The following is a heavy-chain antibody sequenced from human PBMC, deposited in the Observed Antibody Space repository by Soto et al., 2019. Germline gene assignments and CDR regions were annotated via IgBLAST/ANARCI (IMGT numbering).Heavy chain of an antibody. D-gene: IGHD2-21*01. CDR1: GISTSSYW. V-gene: IGHV3-7*03. Sequence: PGGSLRLSCAVSGISTSSYWMGWVRQAPGRGLEWVASIKNDGSEKYYMDSLKGRFTISRDNALNSLYLQMNSLRAEDTAVYFCVTGDHSDYWGQGTLVTV. J-gene: IGHJ4*02. CDR2: IKNDGSEK. CDR3: VTGDHSDY.